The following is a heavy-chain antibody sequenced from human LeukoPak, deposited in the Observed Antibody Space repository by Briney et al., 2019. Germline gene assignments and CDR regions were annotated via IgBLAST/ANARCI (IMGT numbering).Heavy chain of an antibody. J-gene: IGHJ3*02. Sequence: SEHLSLTFTVSGVSISGHSWSWIRPPPGQGLEWLGSLYSSGSTTYNPSLESRLSMSVDTPKNLFSLRLTSVSAADTAVYHCARHGDPGYSSSWYAFDIWGQGTMVTVSS. D-gene: IGHD6-13*01. CDR1: GVSISGHS. CDR2: LYSSGST. V-gene: IGHV4-4*09. CDR3: ARHGDPGYSSSWYAFDI.